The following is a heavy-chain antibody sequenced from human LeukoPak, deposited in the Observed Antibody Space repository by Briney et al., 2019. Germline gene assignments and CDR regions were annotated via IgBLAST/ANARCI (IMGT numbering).Heavy chain of an antibody. CDR3: ARSFSIGIAVAGYFQH. V-gene: IGHV3-13*01. D-gene: IGHD6-19*01. Sequence: TAGDTYYPGSVKGRFTISRENAKNSLYLQMNSLRAGDTAVYYCARSFSIGIAVAGYFQHWGQGTLVTVSS. J-gene: IGHJ1*01. CDR2: TAGDT.